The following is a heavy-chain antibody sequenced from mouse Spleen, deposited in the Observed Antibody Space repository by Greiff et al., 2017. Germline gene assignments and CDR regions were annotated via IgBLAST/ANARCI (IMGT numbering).Heavy chain of an antibody. D-gene: IGHD4-1*01. Sequence: EVKLMESGGGLVKPGGSLKLSCAASGFTFSDYGMHWVRQAPEKGLEWVAYISSGSSTIYYADTVKGRFTISRDNAKNTLFLQMTSLRSEDTAMYYCARGWEDYFDYWGQGTTLTVSS. CDR1: GFTFSDYG. V-gene: IGHV5-17*01. J-gene: IGHJ2*01. CDR3: ARGWEDYFDY. CDR2: ISSGSSTI.